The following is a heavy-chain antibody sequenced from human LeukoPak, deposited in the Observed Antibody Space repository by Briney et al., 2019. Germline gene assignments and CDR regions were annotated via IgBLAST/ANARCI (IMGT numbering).Heavy chain of an antibody. CDR1: GFTFSSYE. CDR3: ASRAAAHWYFGL. D-gene: IGHD6-13*01. CDR2: ISSSGSTI. J-gene: IGHJ2*01. V-gene: IGHV3-48*03. Sequence: PGGSLRLSCAASGFTFSSYEMNWVRQAPGKGLEWVSYISSSGSTIYYADSVKGRFTISRNNAKNSLYLQMNSLRAEDPAVYYCASRAAAHWYFGLWGRGTLVTVSS.